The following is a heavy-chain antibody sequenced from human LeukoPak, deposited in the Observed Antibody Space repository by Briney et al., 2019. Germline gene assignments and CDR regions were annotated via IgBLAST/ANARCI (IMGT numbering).Heavy chain of an antibody. CDR2: INQDGSEK. CDR3: ARLYCSGGSCSSSFDY. Sequence: GGSLRLSCAASGFTLSSYWMTWVHQAPGKGLEWVANINQDGSEKYYVDSVKGRFTISRDNAKNSLYLQMNSLRAEDTAVYYCARLYCSGGSCSSSFDYWGQGTLVTVSS. D-gene: IGHD2-15*01. J-gene: IGHJ4*02. CDR1: GFTLSSYW. V-gene: IGHV3-7*04.